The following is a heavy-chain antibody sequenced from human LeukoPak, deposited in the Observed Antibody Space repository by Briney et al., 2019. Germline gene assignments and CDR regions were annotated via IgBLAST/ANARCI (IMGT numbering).Heavy chain of an antibody. CDR2: IYRGGAI. CDR1: GFPLSSKD. D-gene: IGHD1-14*01. Sequence: GGSLRLSCVASGFPLSSKDMSWGREAPGEGLERVLLIYRGGAIRYADSVKGRFTTSRHSSKNTLFLQTNALPVEATASYYYARRPGNWGPGILVTVSS. CDR3: ARRPGN. V-gene: IGHV3-53*01. J-gene: IGHJ4*01.